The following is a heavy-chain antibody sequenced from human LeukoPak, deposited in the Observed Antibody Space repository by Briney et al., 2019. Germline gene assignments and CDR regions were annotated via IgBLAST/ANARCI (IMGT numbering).Heavy chain of an antibody. D-gene: IGHD6-13*01. CDR1: GFTFSSYA. CDR3: VKDSGYSSSWYGYFQH. Sequence: GGSLRLSCSASGFTFSSYAMHWVRQAPGKGLEYVPAISSNGGSTYYADSVKGRFTISRDNSKNTLYLQMSSLRAEDTAVYYCVKDSGYSSSWYGYFQHWGQGTLVTVSS. CDR2: ISSNGGST. V-gene: IGHV3-64D*09. J-gene: IGHJ1*01.